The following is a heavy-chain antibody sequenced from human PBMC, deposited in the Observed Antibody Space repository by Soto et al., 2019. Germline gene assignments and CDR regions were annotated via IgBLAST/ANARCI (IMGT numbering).Heavy chain of an antibody. CDR2: ISPYNGNT. Sequence: QVQLVQSGVEVKKPGASVKVSCKASGYTFTSYGISWVRQAPGQGLEWMGWISPYNGNTDYTQNRQGRVTMTTETYSSTDDMELRSLRSDNPDVYFCARDCGGSLDSTIVARADSYYGMDVWGQGTTVTASS. D-gene: IGHD6-6*01. V-gene: IGHV1-18*04. J-gene: IGHJ6*02. CDR1: GYTFTSYG. CDR3: ARDCGGSLDSTIVARADSYYGMDV.